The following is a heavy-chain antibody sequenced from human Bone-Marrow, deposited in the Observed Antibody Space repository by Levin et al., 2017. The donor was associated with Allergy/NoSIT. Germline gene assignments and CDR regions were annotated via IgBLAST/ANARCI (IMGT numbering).Heavy chain of an antibody. CDR1: GFTVSSNY. V-gene: IGHV3-53*01. Sequence: ASVKVSCAASGFTVSSNYMSWVRQAPGKGLEWVSVIYSGGSTYYADSVKGRFTISRDNSKNTLFLQMNSLRAEDTAVYYCARGGAITMVRGAMGRFDPWGQGTLVTVSS. CDR3: ARGGAITMVRGAMGRFDP. J-gene: IGHJ5*02. CDR2: IYSGGST. D-gene: IGHD3-10*01.